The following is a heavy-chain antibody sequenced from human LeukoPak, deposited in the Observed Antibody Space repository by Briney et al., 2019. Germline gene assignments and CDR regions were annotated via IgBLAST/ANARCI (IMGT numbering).Heavy chain of an antibody. Sequence: PSETLSLTCAVSGGSFSGYYWSWIRQPPGKGLEWIGEINHSGSTNYNPSLKSRVTISVDTSNNQFSLKLSSVTAADTAVYYCARVRNEDIVVVPAAKPGNWFGPWGQGTLVTVSS. D-gene: IGHD2-2*02. CDR1: GGSFSGYY. J-gene: IGHJ5*02. CDR2: INHSGST. V-gene: IGHV4-34*01. CDR3: ARVRNEDIVVVPAAKPGNWFGP.